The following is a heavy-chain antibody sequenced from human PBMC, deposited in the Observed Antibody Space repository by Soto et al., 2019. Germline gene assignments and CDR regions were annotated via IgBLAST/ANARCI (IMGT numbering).Heavy chain of an antibody. Sequence: SETLSLTCTVSGDSIINDRWNWIRQPPGKGLEWIGYIYDSGSTNYSPSLKSRVTISVDTSKNQFSLKLNSVTAADTAVYYCARGLYYNSWTPFYWGQGALVTVSS. CDR1: GDSIINDR. CDR3: ARGLYYNSWTPFY. V-gene: IGHV4-59*01. J-gene: IGHJ4*02. CDR2: IYDSGST. D-gene: IGHD3-10*01.